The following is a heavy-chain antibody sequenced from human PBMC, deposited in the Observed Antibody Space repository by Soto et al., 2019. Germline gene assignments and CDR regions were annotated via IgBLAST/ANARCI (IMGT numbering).Heavy chain of an antibody. CDR3: ARQKFLEWLNWFDP. D-gene: IGHD3-3*01. CDR2: IYYSGST. J-gene: IGHJ5*02. CDR1: GGSISSSSYY. V-gene: IGHV4-39*01. Sequence: SETLSLTCTVSGGSISSSSYYWGWIRQPPGKGLEWIGSIYYSGSTYYNPSLKSRVTISVDTSKNQFSLKLSSVTAADTVVYYCARQKFLEWLNWFDPWGQGTLVTVSS.